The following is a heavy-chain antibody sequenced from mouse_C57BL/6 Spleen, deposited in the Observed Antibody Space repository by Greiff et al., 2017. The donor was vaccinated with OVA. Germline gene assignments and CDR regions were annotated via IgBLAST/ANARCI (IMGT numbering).Heavy chain of an antibody. CDR2: IDPEDGDT. J-gene: IGHJ2*01. CDR1: GFNIKDYY. D-gene: IGHD4-1*01. V-gene: IGHV14-1*01. CDR3: TTTTGTGNYFDY. Sequence: VQLQQSGAELVRPGASVKLSCTASGFNIKDYYMHWVKQRPEQGLEWIGRIDPEDGDTEYAPKFQGKATMTADTSSNTAYLQLSSLTSEDTAVYYCTTTTGTGNYFDYWGQGTTLTVSS.